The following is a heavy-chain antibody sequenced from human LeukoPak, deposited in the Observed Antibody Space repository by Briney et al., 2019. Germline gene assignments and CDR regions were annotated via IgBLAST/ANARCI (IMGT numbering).Heavy chain of an antibody. V-gene: IGHV1-46*01. Sequence: ASVKVSCKASGYTFTSYYMHWVRQAPGQGLEWMGIINPSGGSTSYAQKFQGRVTMTRDTSTSTVYMELSSLRSEDVAVYYCARGRWVATNQAYYFDDWGQGTLVTVSS. CDR3: ARGRWVATNQAYYFDD. J-gene: IGHJ4*02. CDR2: INPSGGST. D-gene: IGHD5-12*01. CDR1: GYTFTSYY.